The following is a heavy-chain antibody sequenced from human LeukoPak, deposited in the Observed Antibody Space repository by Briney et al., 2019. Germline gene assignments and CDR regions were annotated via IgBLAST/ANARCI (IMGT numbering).Heavy chain of an antibody. J-gene: IGHJ6*03. CDR1: GFIFRSSS. CDR3: AREEIVYYIDG. V-gene: IGHV3-48*01. D-gene: IGHD5-12*01. Sequence: PGGSLRVSSAAPGFIFRSSSMKWVPQAPGEGLEWVSYINGRSTIAQFAASVKGRIIISTDNGKSSLYLELNSLGAPDTALYYCAREEIVYYIDGWGEGATVIVSS. CDR2: INGRSTIA.